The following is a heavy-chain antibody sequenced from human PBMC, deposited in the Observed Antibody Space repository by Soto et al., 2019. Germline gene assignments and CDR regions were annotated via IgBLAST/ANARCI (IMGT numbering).Heavy chain of an antibody. J-gene: IGHJ4*02. CDR2: ISSFGSYI. CDR3: ARDQGAMVTHFDY. D-gene: IGHD5-18*01. V-gene: IGHV3-21*01. Sequence: EVQLVESGGGLVKPGGSLRLSCAASGFTFSSYSMTWVRQAPGKGLEWVSSISSFGSYIYYADSVKGRFTISRDNAKNSLYLQMNSLRAEDTAVYYCARDQGAMVTHFDYWGQGTLVTVSS. CDR1: GFTFSSYS.